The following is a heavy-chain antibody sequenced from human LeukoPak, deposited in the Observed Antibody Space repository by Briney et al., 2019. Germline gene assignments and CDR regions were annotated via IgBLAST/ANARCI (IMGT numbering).Heavy chain of an antibody. CDR1: GGTFSSYA. V-gene: IGHV1-69*05. Sequence: SVKVSCKASGGTFSSYAISWVRQAPGQGLEWMGGIIPIFGTANYAQKFQGRVTITTDESTSTAYMELSSLRSEDTAVYYCARGRSVAGTFWFDPWGQGTLVTVSS. J-gene: IGHJ5*02. D-gene: IGHD6-19*01. CDR2: IIPIFGTA. CDR3: ARGRSVAGTFWFDP.